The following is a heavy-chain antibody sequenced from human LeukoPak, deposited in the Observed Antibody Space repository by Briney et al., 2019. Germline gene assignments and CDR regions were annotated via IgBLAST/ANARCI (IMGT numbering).Heavy chain of an antibody. CDR2: INHSGST. Sequence: SETLSLTCAVYGGSFSGYYWSWIRQPPGKGLEWIGEINHSGSTNYNPSLKSRVTISVDTSKNQFSLKLSSVTAVDTAVYYCARGPRGSGSYYVRNYFDYWGQGTLVTVSS. CDR3: ARGPRGSGSYYVRNYFDY. CDR1: GGSFSGYY. J-gene: IGHJ4*02. V-gene: IGHV4-34*01. D-gene: IGHD1-26*01.